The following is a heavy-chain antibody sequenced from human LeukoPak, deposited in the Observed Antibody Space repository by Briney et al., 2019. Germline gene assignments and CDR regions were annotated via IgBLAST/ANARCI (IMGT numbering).Heavy chain of an antibody. D-gene: IGHD4-17*01. CDR3: ARERPDYGFDY. J-gene: IGHJ4*02. Sequence: SQTLSLTCTVSGGSISSGGYYWSWIRQHPGKGLEWIGYIYYSGSTYYNPSLKSRVTTSVDTSKNQFSLKLSSVTAADTAVYYCARERPDYGFDYWGQGTLVTVSS. CDR2: IYYSGST. CDR1: GGSISSGGYY. V-gene: IGHV4-31*03.